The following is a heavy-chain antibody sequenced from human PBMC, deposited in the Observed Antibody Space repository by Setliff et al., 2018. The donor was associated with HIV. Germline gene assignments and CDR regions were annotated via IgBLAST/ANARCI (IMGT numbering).Heavy chain of an antibody. D-gene: IGHD5-18*01. CDR2: ITPSGAT. CDR1: GGSVSGHY. Sequence: SETLSLTCAVYGGSVSGHYWGWFRQPPGKGLEWIGEITPSGATNYLPSLKSRVTMSLDTSKNQFSLKMTSVTAADTAVYYCARDLGSAYSYAQGRFDPWGQGTLVTVSS. J-gene: IGHJ5*02. V-gene: IGHV4-34*01. CDR3: ARDLGSAYSYAQGRFDP.